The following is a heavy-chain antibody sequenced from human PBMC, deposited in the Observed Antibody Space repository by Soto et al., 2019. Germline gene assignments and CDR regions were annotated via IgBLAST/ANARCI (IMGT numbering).Heavy chain of an antibody. Sequence: QGQLVQSGAEVKKPGSSVKVSCKASGGTFSSYAISWVRQAPGQGLEGLGGIIPIFGTANYAQTFQGRLTITAYESTSTAYMELSSLTAEDTAVYYCASPYGDVFPHYYYGMDVWGQGTTVTVSS. V-gene: IGHV1-69*01. CDR2: IIPIFGTA. CDR3: ASPYGDVFPHYYYGMDV. J-gene: IGHJ6*02. CDR1: GGTFSSYA. D-gene: IGHD4-17*01.